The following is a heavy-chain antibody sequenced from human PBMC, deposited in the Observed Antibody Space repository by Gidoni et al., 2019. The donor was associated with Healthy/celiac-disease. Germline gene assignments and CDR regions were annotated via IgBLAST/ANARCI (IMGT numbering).Heavy chain of an antibody. V-gene: IGHV3-23*01. Sequence: EVQLLESGGGLVQPGGSLRLSCAASGFTFSSYAMSWVRQAPGKGLEWVSAISGSGGSTYYADSVKGRFTISRDNSKNTLYLQMNSLRAEDTAVYYCAKYLMDELDYYYYGMDVWGQGTTVTVSS. D-gene: IGHD2-2*01. CDR1: GFTFSSYA. CDR3: AKYLMDELDYYYYGMDV. CDR2: ISGSGGST. J-gene: IGHJ6*02.